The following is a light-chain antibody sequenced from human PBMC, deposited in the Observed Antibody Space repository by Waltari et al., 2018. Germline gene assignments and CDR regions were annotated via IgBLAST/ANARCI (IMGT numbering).Light chain of an antibody. CDR2: GVS. CDR1: SSDVVGYNY. CDR3: NSYTSTNTRV. J-gene: IGLJ3*02. Sequence: QSALTQAASVSGSPGQPIPISCTGTSSDVVGYNYVSWYQQHPGKAPKLMIYGVSNRPSGVSNRFSGSKSGNTASLTISGLQAEDEADYYCNSYTSTNTRVFGGGTKLTVL. V-gene: IGLV2-14*03.